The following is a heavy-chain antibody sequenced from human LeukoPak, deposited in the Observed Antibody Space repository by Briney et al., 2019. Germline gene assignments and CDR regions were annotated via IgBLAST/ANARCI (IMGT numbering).Heavy chain of an antibody. CDR1: GGRVSSKSAS. CDR3: ARGVVVGATFSGFDI. CDR2: TYYRSKWYN. Sequence: SQTPSLTCAISGGRVSSKSASWNWVRQSPSRGLEWLGRTYYRSKWYNDYAVSVKSRITINPGTSKNQFSLQLNSVTPEDTAMYYCARGVVVGATFSGFDIWGQGTMVTVSS. V-gene: IGHV6-1*01. D-gene: IGHD1-26*01. J-gene: IGHJ3*02.